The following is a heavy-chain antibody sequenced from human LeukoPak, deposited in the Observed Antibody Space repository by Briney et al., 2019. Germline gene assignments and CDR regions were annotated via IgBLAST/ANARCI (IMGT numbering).Heavy chain of an antibody. V-gene: IGHV4-39*01. CDR2: IYYSGST. CDR1: GRSISRSNYY. Sequence: SETLSLTCSVSGRSISRSNYYWGWIRQPPGKGLEWIGSIYYSGSTYSNPSLKSRVTISVDTSKNQFSLKLSSVAAADTAVYYCARHASGDYPPYYFDYWGQGTLVTVSS. J-gene: IGHJ4*02. CDR3: ARHASGDYPPYYFDY. D-gene: IGHD4-17*01.